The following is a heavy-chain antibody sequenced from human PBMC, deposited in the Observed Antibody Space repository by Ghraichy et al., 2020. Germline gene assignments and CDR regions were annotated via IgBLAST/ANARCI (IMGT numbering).Heavy chain of an antibody. CDR2: INHSGST. J-gene: IGHJ4*02. D-gene: IGHD4-23*01. Sequence: SETLSLTCAVYGGSFSGYYWSWIRQPPGKGLEWIGEINHSGSTNYNPSLKSRVTISVDTSKNQFSLKLSSVTAADTAVYYCARMGYGGNTDYWGQGTLVTVSS. CDR3: ARMGYGGNTDY. V-gene: IGHV4-34*01. CDR1: GGSFSGYY.